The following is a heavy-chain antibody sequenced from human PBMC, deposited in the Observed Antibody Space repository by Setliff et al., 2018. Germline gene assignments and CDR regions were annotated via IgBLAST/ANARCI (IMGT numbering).Heavy chain of an antibody. CDR2: IIPVLGMT. CDR3: ARGPSPTVTPSRLIYFYHMDV. Sequence: ASVKVSCKASGDPFNAYGVGWVRQAPGQGLEWMGAIIPVLGMTDYAQKFQGRLTITADQSTTTVYMELSSLRFDDTALYYCARGPSPTVTPSRLIYFYHMDVWGTGTTVTVSS. CDR1: GDPFNAYG. V-gene: IGHV1-69*10. D-gene: IGHD4-17*01. J-gene: IGHJ6*03.